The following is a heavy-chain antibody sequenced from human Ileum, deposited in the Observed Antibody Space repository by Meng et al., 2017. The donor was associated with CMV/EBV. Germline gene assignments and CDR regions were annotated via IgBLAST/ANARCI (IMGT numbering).Heavy chain of an antibody. V-gene: IGHV3-7*01. CDR2: IKQDGSEK. CDR3: ARAFEGDD. J-gene: IGHJ4*02. D-gene: IGHD3-16*01. Sequence: GGSLRLSCAASGFTFSSSWMSWVRQAPGRGLEWVANIKQDGSEKYYVDAVRGRFTISRDNAKNSLYLQMNSLRAEDTAVYHCARAFEGDDWGQGTQVTVSS. CDR1: GFTFSSSW.